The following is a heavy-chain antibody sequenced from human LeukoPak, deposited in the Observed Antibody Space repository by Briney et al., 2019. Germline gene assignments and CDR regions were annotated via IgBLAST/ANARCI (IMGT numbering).Heavy chain of an antibody. CDR3: ARVISSSPRFDY. Sequence: ASVKVSCKASGYTFTSYGISWVRQAPGQGLEWMGIIDPSGGSTSYAQKFQGRVTMTRDTSTSTVYMELSSLRSEDTAVYYCARVISSSPRFDYWGQGTLVTVSS. J-gene: IGHJ4*02. D-gene: IGHD6-6*01. CDR2: IDPSGGST. V-gene: IGHV1-46*01. CDR1: GYTFTSYG.